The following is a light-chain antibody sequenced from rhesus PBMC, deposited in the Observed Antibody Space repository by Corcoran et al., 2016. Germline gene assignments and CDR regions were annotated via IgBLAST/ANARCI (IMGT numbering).Light chain of an antibody. CDR2: KAS. J-gene: IGKJ3*01. Sequence: DIQMTQSPSSLSASVGDRVTITCRASENVNNYLNWYQQKPGKAPKPLIYKASPLQRGVPSRFSCCGSGTDYTFTISSLQPEDVATYYCQHGFGTLFTFGPGTKLDIK. CDR1: ENVNNY. CDR3: QHGFGTLFT. V-gene: IGKV1-74*01.